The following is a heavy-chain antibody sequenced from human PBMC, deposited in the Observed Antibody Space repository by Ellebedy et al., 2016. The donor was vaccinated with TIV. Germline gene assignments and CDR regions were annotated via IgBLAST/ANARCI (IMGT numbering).Heavy chain of an antibody. CDR3: ARRNCGGDCYGMDV. V-gene: IGHV4-4*02. D-gene: IGHD2-21*01. CDR2: IYYSGST. Sequence: SETLSLTCAVSGGSITSSNWWTWVRQPPGKGLEWIGSIYYSGSTYYNPSLKSRVTISVDSSKNQFSLKLTSVTAADTAVYYCARRNCGGDCYGMDVWGQGTTVTVSS. J-gene: IGHJ6*02. CDR1: GGSITSSNW.